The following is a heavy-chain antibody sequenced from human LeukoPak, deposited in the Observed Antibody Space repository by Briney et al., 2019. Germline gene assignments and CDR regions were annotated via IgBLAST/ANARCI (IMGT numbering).Heavy chain of an antibody. J-gene: IGHJ3*02. CDR1: GFTFSSYW. CDR3: ARVGYYGDYEGDAFDI. D-gene: IGHD4-17*01. Sequence: SGGSLRLSCAASGFTFSSYWMHWVRQAPGKGLVWVSRINSDGSSTIYADSVKGRFTISRDNAKNTLYLQMNSLRAEDTAVYYCARVGYYGDYEGDAFDIWGQGTMVTVSS. CDR2: INSDGSST. V-gene: IGHV3-74*01.